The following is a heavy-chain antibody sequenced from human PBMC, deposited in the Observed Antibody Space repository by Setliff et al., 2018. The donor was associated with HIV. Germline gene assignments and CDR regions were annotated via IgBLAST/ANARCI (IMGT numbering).Heavy chain of an antibody. J-gene: IGHJ4*02. CDR3: ARGFGHYPPFDF. V-gene: IGHV1-2*02. CDR2: INPSSGGI. Sequence: ASVKVSCKASGYTFTGSYMHWVRQAPGQGLEWMGWINPSSGGIHYAQNFQDRVTMARDTSIRTAYMELRRLRSDDTAIYYCARGFGHYPPFDFWGQGTLVTVSS. D-gene: IGHD3-3*01. CDR1: GYTFTGSY.